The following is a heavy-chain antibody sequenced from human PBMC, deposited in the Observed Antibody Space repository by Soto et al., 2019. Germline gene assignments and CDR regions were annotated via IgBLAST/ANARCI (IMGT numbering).Heavy chain of an antibody. Sequence: SETLSLTCTVSGGSISSGGYYWSWIRQHPGKGLEWIGYIYYSGSTYYNPSLKSRVTISVDTSKNQFSLKLSSVTAADTAVYYCALNSQKPYYYYGMDVWGQGTTVTVSS. J-gene: IGHJ6*02. D-gene: IGHD5-18*01. CDR2: IYYSGST. CDR1: GGSISSGGYY. CDR3: ALNSQKPYYYYGMDV. V-gene: IGHV4-31*03.